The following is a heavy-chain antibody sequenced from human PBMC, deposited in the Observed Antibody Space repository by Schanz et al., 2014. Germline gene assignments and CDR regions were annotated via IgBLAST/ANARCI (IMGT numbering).Heavy chain of an antibody. J-gene: IGHJ4*02. D-gene: IGHD6-13*01. Sequence: VQLEQSGAEVKKPGSSVKVSCKASGGTFSSDTFSWVRQAPGQGLEWMGRIIPILGIANYAQKFQGRVTITADKSTFTAYMDVSSLRSEDTAVYYCASSGAGYSSSWDFDYWGQGTLVTVSS. V-gene: IGHV1-69*02. CDR1: GGTFSSDT. CDR3: ASSGAGYSSSWDFDY. CDR2: IIPILGIA.